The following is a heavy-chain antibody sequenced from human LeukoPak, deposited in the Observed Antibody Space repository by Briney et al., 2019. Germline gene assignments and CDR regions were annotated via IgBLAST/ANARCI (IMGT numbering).Heavy chain of an antibody. D-gene: IGHD6-19*01. CDR2: ICPTGGP. CDR3: ARVTRDSNGWYHFDS. CDR1: GFTFNSYD. V-gene: IGHV3-13*05. Sequence: GGSLRLSCAASGFTFNSYDMHWVRQAPGKGLEWVSGICPTGGPYYPGSVKGRFTISRENAKNSLYLQMNSLTAGDTAVYYCARVTRDSNGWYHFDSWGQGTLVAVSS. J-gene: IGHJ4*02.